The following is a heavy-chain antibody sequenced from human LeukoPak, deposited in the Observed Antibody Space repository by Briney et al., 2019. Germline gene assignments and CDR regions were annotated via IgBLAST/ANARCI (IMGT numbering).Heavy chain of an antibody. V-gene: IGHV3-23*01. CDR2: ISGSGGST. J-gene: IGHJ6*02. CDR3: AKDRRGGDYILYYYYGMDV. D-gene: IGHD4-17*01. Sequence: PGGSLRLSCAASGFTFSSYAMSWVRQAPGKGLEWVSAISGSGGSTYYADSVKGRFTISRDNSKNTLYLQMNSLRAEDTAVYYCAKDRRGGDYILYYYYGMDVWGQGTTVTVSS. CDR1: GFTFSSYA.